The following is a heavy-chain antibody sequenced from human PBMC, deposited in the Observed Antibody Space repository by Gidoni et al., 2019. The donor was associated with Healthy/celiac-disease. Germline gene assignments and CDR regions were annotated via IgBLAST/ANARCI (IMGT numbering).Heavy chain of an antibody. V-gene: IGHV3-30-3*01. D-gene: IGHD2-2*01. CDR1: GFTFSSYA. CDR2: ISYDGSNK. CDR3: ASDLGYCSSTSCSYYYYGMDV. J-gene: IGHJ6*02. Sequence: RSLRLSCAASGFTFSSYAMHWVRQAPGKGLEWVAVISYDGSNKYYADSVKGRFTISRDNSKNTLYLQMNSLRAEDTAVYYCASDLGYCSSTSCSYYYYGMDVWGQGTTVTVSS.